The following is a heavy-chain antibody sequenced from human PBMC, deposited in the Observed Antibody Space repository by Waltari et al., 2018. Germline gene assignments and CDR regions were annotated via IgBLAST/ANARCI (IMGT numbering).Heavy chain of an antibody. V-gene: IGHV4-34*01. CDR3: ARERNFDY. CDR1: GGSFSGYY. CDR2: INHSGST. J-gene: IGHJ4*02. Sequence: QVQLQQWGAGLLKPSETLSLTCAVYGGSFSGYYWSWIRQPPGKGLEWIGEINHSGSTNNNPSLKSRVTISVDTSKNQFSLKLSSVSAADTAVYYCARERNFDYWGQGTLVTVSS. D-gene: IGHD6-25*01.